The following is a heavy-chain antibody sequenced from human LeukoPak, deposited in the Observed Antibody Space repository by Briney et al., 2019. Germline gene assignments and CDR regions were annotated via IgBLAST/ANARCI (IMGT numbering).Heavy chain of an antibody. CDR1: SGSFIGYY. CDR2: INHSVST. J-gene: IGHJ5*02. Sequence: PSETLSLTCAVYSGSFIGYYWSWIRQPPGKGLEWIGEINHSVSTNYNPSLKSRVTISVDTSKNQFSLKLSSVTAADTAVYYCARGSAEEKQSWLQGQNWFDPWGQGTLVTVSS. CDR3: ARGSAEEKQSWLQGQNWFDP. V-gene: IGHV4-34*01. D-gene: IGHD5-18*01.